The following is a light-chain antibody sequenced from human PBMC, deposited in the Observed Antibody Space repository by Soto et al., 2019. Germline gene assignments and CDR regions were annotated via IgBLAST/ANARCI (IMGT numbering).Light chain of an antibody. J-gene: IGKJ1*01. CDR2: SAS. Sequence: DIQMTQSPSAMSASVGDRVTITCRASQGIDNHLAWFQQQPGKVPKRLIYSASSLQSGVPSRFSGSGSGTEFTLTISSLQPEDFATYYCLQHKSYPRTFGQGTKVEI. CDR3: LQHKSYPRT. CDR1: QGIDNH. V-gene: IGKV1-17*03.